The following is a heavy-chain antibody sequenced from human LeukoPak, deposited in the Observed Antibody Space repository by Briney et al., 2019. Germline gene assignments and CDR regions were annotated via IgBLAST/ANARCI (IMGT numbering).Heavy chain of an antibody. V-gene: IGHV1-18*04. D-gene: IGHD3-3*01. CDR1: GYTFTGYY. J-gene: IGHJ4*02. CDR2: ISAYNGNT. CDR3: ARDRGNTIFGVVNDFDY. Sequence: ASVKVSCKASGYTFTGYYMHWVRQAPGQGLEWMGWISAYNGNTNYAQKLQGRVTMTTDTSTSTAYMELRSLRSDDTAVYYCARDRGNTIFGVVNDFDYWGQGTLVTVSS.